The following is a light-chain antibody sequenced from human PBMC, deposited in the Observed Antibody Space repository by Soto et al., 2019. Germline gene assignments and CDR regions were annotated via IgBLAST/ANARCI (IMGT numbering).Light chain of an antibody. J-gene: IGKJ3*01. CDR1: QSVNSDY. CDR3: QQYSDSPPLFT. Sequence: EIVLTQSPVTLSLSPGERATLSCGASQSVNSDYLAWYQQKPGQPPKLLIYWASTRESGVPDRFSGSGSGTDFTLTISSLQAEDVAVYYCQQYSDSPPLFTFGPGTKVNI. V-gene: IGKV3-20*01. CDR2: WAS.